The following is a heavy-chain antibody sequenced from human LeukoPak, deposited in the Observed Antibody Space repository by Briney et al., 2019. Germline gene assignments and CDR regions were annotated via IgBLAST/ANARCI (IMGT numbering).Heavy chain of an antibody. CDR1: GITLSNYG. CDR2: ISGSGGST. Sequence: GGSLRLSCAVSGITLSNYGMSWVRQAPGKGLEWVAGISGSGGSTNYADSVKGRFTISRDNPTNTLFLQMNSLRAEDTAVYFCAKRGVVVRVILVGFHREAYYFDSWGQGALVTVSS. V-gene: IGHV3-23*01. D-gene: IGHD3-10*01. J-gene: IGHJ4*02. CDR3: AKRGVVVRVILVGFHREAYYFDS.